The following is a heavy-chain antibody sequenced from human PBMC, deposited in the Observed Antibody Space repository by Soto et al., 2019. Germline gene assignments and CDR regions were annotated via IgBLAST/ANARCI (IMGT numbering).Heavy chain of an antibody. CDR3: ARGWASSWYYFDY. CDR2: IYYSGST. J-gene: IGHJ4*02. Sequence: PSETLSLTCAVYGGSFSGYYWSWIRQPPGKGLEWIGYIYYSGSTKYNPSLQRRVSISVDTSKNHFFLKLNSVTAADTAVYYCARGWASSWYYFDYWGQGTQVTVS. V-gene: IGHV4-59*01. D-gene: IGHD6-13*01. CDR1: GGSFSGYY.